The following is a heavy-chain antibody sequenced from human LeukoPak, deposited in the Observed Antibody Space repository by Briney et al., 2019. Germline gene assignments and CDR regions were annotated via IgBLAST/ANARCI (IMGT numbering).Heavy chain of an antibody. CDR2: ISNSGNHL. Sequence: GGSLRLSCAASGFTFSDSYMSWFRQAPGKGLEWVSYISNSGNHLSYADSVKGRFTISRDNAKNSLYLQMNSLRAEDTAMYYCAKDAYWGQGTLVTVSS. V-gene: IGHV3-11*01. J-gene: IGHJ4*02. CDR3: AKDAY. CDR1: GFTFSDSY.